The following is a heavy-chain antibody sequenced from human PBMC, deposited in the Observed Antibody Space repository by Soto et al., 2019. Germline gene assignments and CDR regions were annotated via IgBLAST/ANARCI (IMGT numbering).Heavy chain of an antibody. CDR3: ASAGDTYGSPSYALGF. D-gene: IGHD5-18*01. CDR2: IDAGNGNT. J-gene: IGHJ6*02. V-gene: IGHV1-3*01. CDR1: GYTFTSYP. Sequence: APVKVPRKPSGYTFTSYPTHWVRQAPGQRIEWMGWIDAGNGNTKYSQKFRGRVTFTTDTSASTAYMDLSSLRSEDTAVYYCASAGDTYGSPSYALGFWGAGTTETVS.